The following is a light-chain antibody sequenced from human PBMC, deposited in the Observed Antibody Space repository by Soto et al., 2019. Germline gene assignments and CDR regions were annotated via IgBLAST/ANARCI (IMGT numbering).Light chain of an antibody. CDR1: QNIGDY. Sequence: DVQITQSPSSLSASVVDRVTITCLASQNIGDYLNWYQQKPGKAPKLLIYAASTLQSGVPSRFSGSGSGTDFTLTISSLQPEDFATYYCQKSYSTPWKFGQGTKVDIK. CDR2: AAS. V-gene: IGKV1-39*01. J-gene: IGKJ1*01. CDR3: QKSYSTPWK.